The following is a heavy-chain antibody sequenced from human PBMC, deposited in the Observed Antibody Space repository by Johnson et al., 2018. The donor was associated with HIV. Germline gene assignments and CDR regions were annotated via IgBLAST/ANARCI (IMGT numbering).Heavy chain of an antibody. V-gene: IGHV3-NL1*01. J-gene: IGHJ3*02. CDR3: ARRTDMTTALDI. Sequence: QVQLVESGGGVAQPGRSLRLSCAASGFTFSSYGMHWVRQAPGRGLEWVSAIGTAGDTYYPGSVKGRFTISRDNSKNPLYLQMNSLRAEDTAVYYCARRTDMTTALDIWGQGTMVTVSS. CDR1: GFTFSSYG. D-gene: IGHD4-17*01. CDR2: IGTAGDT.